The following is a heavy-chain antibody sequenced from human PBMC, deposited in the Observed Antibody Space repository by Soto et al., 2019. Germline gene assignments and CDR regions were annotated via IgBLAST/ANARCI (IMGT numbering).Heavy chain of an antibody. D-gene: IGHD6-13*01. Sequence: PSEALSLTCAVSGGSISSTNWWSWVRQPPGKGLEWIGEIYHSGSTNYNLSLKSRVTISVDKSKNQFSLKLSSVTAADTAVYYCASWHIAVATVILDCWGQGTLVT. J-gene: IGHJ4*02. CDR2: IYHSGST. CDR1: GGSISSTNW. CDR3: ASWHIAVATVILDC. V-gene: IGHV4-4*02.